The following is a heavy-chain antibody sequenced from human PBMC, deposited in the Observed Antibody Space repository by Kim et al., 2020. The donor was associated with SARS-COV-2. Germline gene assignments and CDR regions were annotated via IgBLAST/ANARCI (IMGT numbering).Heavy chain of an antibody. CDR1: GYTFTGYY. J-gene: IGHJ4*02. V-gene: IGHV1-2*06. Sequence: ASVKVSCKASGYTFTGYYMHWVRQAPGQGLEWMGRINPNSGGTNYAQKFQGRVTMTRDTSISTAYMELSRLRSDDTAVYYCARGAHYYGSGSYYRYFAYWGQGTLVTVSS. CDR2: INPNSGGT. D-gene: IGHD3-10*01. CDR3: ARGAHYYGSGSYYRYFAY.